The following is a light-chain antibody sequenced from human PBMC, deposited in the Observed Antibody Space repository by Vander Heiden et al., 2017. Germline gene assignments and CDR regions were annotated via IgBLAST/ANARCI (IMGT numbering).Light chain of an antibody. CDR3: SSYTTSSTYV. J-gene: IGLJ1*01. Sequence: QSTLTQPASVSGSPGQSITISCTGTSSDVGYNYVSWYQQHPGKVPKLIIYDVKNRPSGISNRISGSKSGNTASLTISGLQAGDEADYYCSSYTTSSTYVFGTGTKVTVL. V-gene: IGLV2-14*03. CDR1: SSDVGYNY. CDR2: DVK.